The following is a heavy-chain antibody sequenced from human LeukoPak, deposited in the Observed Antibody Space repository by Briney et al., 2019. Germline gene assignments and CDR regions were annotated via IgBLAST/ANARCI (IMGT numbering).Heavy chain of an antibody. D-gene: IGHD6-19*01. V-gene: IGHV3-7*02. Sequence: GGSLRLSCAASGFTFRSYWMSWVRQAPGKGLEWVANIKQDGSEQYYMDSVKGRFTISRDNAKNLLYLQMNSLRAEDTAVYYCARGLAVAGNCMDVWGQGTTVTVSS. CDR2: IKQDGSEQ. CDR1: GFTFRSYW. CDR3: ARGLAVAGNCMDV. J-gene: IGHJ6*02.